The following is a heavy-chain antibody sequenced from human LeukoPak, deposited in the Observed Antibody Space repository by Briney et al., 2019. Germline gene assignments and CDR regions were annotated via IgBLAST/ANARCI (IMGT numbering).Heavy chain of an antibody. CDR2: IIPIFGTA. Sequence: SVKVSFKASGGTFSSYAISWVRQAPGQGLEWMGGIIPIFGTANYAQKSQGRVTITADESTSTAYMELSSLRSEDTAVYYCARARDIVVVVAAFDPWGQGTLVTVSS. V-gene: IGHV1-69*13. J-gene: IGHJ5*02. CDR1: GGTFSSYA. CDR3: ARARDIVVVVAAFDP. D-gene: IGHD2-15*01.